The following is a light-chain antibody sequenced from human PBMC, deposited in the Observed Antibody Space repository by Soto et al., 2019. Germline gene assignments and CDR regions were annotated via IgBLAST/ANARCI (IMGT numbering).Light chain of an antibody. J-gene: IGKJ4*01. V-gene: IGKV3-15*01. CDR1: QTISNT. Sequence: EVVMPQSPSTLSVSPGDKFALSCIANQTISNTLAWYQQKPGQAPRLLIYAASTRATGVSARFSGSGSGTEFTLTISSLQSEDFAIYYCQYYNNWRATFGGGTKVDI. CDR2: AAS. CDR3: QYYNNWRAT.